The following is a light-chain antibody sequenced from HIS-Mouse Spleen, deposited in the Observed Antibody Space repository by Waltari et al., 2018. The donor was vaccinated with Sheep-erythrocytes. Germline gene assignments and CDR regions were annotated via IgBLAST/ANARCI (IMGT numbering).Light chain of an antibody. V-gene: IGLV2-23*01. CDR3: CSYAGSSTLV. J-gene: IGLJ2*01. Sequence: QSALTQPASVSGSPGQSITISCTGTSSYVWSYYLGSWYQQHPGKAPQLMIYEGSKRPSGVSNRFSGSKSGNTASLTISGLQAEDEADYYCCSYAGSSTLVFGGGTKLTVL. CDR1: SSYVWSYYL. CDR2: EGS.